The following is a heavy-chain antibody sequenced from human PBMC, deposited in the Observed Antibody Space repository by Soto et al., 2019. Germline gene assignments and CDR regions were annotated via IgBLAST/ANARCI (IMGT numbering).Heavy chain of an antibody. V-gene: IGHV4-34*01. CDR1: GGSFSGYY. J-gene: IGHJ4*02. CDR3: ARDKITGLFDY. D-gene: IGHD2-8*02. CDR2: IHHSGST. Sequence: QVQLQQWGAGLLKPSETLSLTCAVYGGSFSGYYWTWIRQPPGTGLEWIGEIHHSGSTNYNPSLKSRVTISVDTSQNQFSLKLTSVTAADTAVYYCARDKITGLFDYWGQGTLVTVSS.